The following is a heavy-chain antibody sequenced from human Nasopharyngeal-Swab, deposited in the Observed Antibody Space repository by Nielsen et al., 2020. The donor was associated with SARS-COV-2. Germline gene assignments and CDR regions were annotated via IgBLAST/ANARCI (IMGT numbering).Heavy chain of an antibody. CDR2: ISYDGSNK. J-gene: IGHJ4*02. CDR1: GFTFSSYG. CDR3: ARSQLVRRGGYYFDY. D-gene: IGHD6-6*01. Sequence: GESLKISCAASGFTFSSYGMHWVRQAPGKGLEWVAVISYDGSNKYYADSVKGRFTISRDNSKNTLYLQMNSLRAEDTAVYYCARSQLVRRGGYYFDYWGQGTLVTVSS. V-gene: IGHV3-30*03.